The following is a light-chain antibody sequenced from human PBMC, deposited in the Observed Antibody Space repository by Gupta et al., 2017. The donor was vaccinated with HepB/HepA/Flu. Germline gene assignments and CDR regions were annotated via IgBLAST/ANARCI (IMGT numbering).Light chain of an antibody. J-gene: IGKJ2*01. CDR3: HQEDNTPFT. Sequence: DIVMTQSPDSLAVSLGERATINCRSSQSRLFGSNNKNYLAWYQQKPGLPPRLLIYWASTRESGVPDRFSGRGSGTDFTLTISSLQAEDVAVYCCHQEDNTPFTFGQGTKVDIE. CDR2: WAS. V-gene: IGKV4-1*01. CDR1: QSRLFGSNNKNY.